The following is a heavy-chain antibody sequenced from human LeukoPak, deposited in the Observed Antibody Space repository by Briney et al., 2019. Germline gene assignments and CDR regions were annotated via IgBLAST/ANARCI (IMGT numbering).Heavy chain of an antibody. J-gene: IGHJ3*01. CDR3: ATESRWGYQLLLGG. CDR1: GYTLTELS. Sequence: ASVKVSCKVSGYTLTELSMHWVRQAPGKGLEWMGGFDPEDGETIYAQKFQGRVTMTEDTSTDTAYMELSSLRSENTAVYYCATESRWGYQLLLGGWGQGTMVTVSS. D-gene: IGHD2-2*01. CDR2: FDPEDGET. V-gene: IGHV1-24*01.